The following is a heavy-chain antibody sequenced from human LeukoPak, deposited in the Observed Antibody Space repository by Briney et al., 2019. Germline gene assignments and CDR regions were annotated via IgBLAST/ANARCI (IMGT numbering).Heavy chain of an antibody. V-gene: IGHV1-24*01. Sequence: AASVTVSCKVSGYTLTELSMHWVRQAPGKGLEWMGGFDPEDGETIYAQKFQGRVTMTEDTSTDTAYMELSSLRSEDTAVYYCATATRGMVDYWGQGTLVTVSS. CDR2: FDPEDGET. J-gene: IGHJ4*02. CDR1: GYTLTELS. CDR3: ATATRGMVDY. D-gene: IGHD2-8*01.